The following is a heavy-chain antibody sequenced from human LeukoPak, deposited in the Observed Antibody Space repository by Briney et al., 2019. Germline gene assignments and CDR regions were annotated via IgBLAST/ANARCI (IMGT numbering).Heavy chain of an antibody. V-gene: IGHV4-34*01. CDR2: INHSGST. CDR1: GGSFSGYY. J-gene: IGHJ4*02. CDR3: ALQDGDGYNPDH. Sequence: SETLSLTCAVYGGSFSGYYWSWIRQPPGKGLEWIGEINHSGSTYYNPSLKSRVTISVDTSKNQFSLKLSSVTAADTAVYYCALQDGDGYNPDHWGQGTLVTVSS. D-gene: IGHD5-24*01.